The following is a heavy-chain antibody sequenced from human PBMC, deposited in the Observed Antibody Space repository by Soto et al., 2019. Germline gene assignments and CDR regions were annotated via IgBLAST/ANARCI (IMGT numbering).Heavy chain of an antibody. CDR1: GGTFSSYA. J-gene: IGHJ5*02. CDR3: ARAQPDDSINMVRGFNWFDP. CDR2: IIPIFGTA. Sequence: GASVKVSCKAPGGTFSSYAISWVRQAPGQGLEWMGGIIPIFGTANYAQKFQGRVTITADESTSTAYMELSSLRSEDTAVYYCARAQPDDSINMVRGFNWFDPWGQGTLVTVSS. V-gene: IGHV1-69*13. D-gene: IGHD3-10*01.